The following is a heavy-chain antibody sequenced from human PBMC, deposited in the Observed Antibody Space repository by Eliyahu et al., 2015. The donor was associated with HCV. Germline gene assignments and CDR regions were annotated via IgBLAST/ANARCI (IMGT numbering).Heavy chain of an antibody. V-gene: IGHV4-30-4*08. CDR2: IYYSGSA. CDR1: XGXISXDVNX. Sequence: QVQLQESGPGLVKPSQTLSLTCTVSXGXISXDVNXWAWVRQPPGKGLEWIGYIYYSGSAYYNPSLKSRVLISVDTSKNQFSLKVTSVTAADTAVYYCARSKDNLPQLLDYWGQGTLVTVSS. D-gene: IGHD5-24*01. J-gene: IGHJ4*02. CDR3: ARSKDNLPQLLDY.